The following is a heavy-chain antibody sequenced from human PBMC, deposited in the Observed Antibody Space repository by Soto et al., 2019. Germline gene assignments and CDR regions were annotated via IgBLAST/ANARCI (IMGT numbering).Heavy chain of an antibody. CDR2: IIPILGAV. CDR3: ARDKGYYYDSSGYWPFDY. Sequence: QVQLVQSGAEVKKPGSSVKVSCKASGGTFSSYTINWVRQAPGQGLEWMGRIIPILGAVNYAQKFQGRVTITADKSTSTVYVELRSLRSEDTAVYYGARDKGYYYDSSGYWPFDYWGQGTLVTVSS. CDR1: GGTFSSYT. J-gene: IGHJ4*02. D-gene: IGHD3-22*01. V-gene: IGHV1-69*08.